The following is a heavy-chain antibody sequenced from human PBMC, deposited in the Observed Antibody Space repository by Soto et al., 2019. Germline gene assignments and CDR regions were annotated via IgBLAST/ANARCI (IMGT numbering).Heavy chain of an antibody. CDR1: GYTFTNYA. J-gene: IGHJ4*02. V-gene: IGHV1-3*01. CDR2: INAGNCNT. D-gene: IGHD5-12*01. Sequence: ALVKVSRHASGYTFTNYAMHWVRQAPGQRLEWMGWINAGNCNTKYSQKFQGRVTITRDTSASTAYMELSSLRSEDTAVYYCASSRDISPAALDYWGQGTLVTVSS. CDR3: ASSRDISPAALDY.